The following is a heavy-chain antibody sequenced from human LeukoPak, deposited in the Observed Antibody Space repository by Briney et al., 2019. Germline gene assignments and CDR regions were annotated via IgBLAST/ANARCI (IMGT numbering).Heavy chain of an antibody. J-gene: IGHJ4*02. CDR2: INPNSGGT. Sequence: EASVKVSCKASGYTFTGYYTHWVRQAPGQGLEWMGRINPNSGGTNYAQKFQGRVTMTRDTSISTAYMELSRLRSDDTAVYYCARYGEYCPSGSCYYYFDYWGQGSLVTVSS. CDR1: GYTFTGYY. V-gene: IGHV1-2*06. CDR3: ARYGEYCPSGSCYYYFDY. D-gene: IGHD2-15*01.